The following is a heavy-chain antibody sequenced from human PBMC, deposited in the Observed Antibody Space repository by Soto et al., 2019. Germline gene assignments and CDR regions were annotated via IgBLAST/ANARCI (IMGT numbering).Heavy chain of an antibody. D-gene: IGHD3-10*01. CDR2: IATYNTNR. J-gene: IGHJ5*02. V-gene: IGHV1-18*01. CDR1: GDTFTNFG. Sequence: ASVKVSCKTSGDTFTNFGLSWVRQAPGQGLEWMGWIATYNTNRNYAQKFQGRLTLTTGTSTSTAYMELKSLGYDDTAVYYCARVLRRVVKCFDPRGQGTLVTVS. CDR3: ARVLRRVVKCFDP.